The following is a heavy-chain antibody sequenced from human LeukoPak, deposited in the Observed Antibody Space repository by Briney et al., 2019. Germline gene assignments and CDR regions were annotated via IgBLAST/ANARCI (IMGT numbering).Heavy chain of an antibody. J-gene: IGHJ4*02. CDR2: ISAFNGNR. V-gene: IGHV1-18*01. CDR1: GYTFTSYG. Sequence: ASVKVSYKASGYTFTSYGISWVRQAPGQGLEWMGWISAFNGNRNYAQKFQGRVTLTTDTSTSAAYMELRSLRSDDTAVYYCVRDGFCSSASCYDKGGFDFWGQGTLVTVSS. CDR3: VRDGFCSSASCYDKGGFDF. D-gene: IGHD2-2*01.